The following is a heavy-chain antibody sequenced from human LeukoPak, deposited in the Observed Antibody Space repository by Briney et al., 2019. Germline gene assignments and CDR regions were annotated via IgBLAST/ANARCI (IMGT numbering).Heavy chain of an antibody. CDR3: TTLGYHLDS. J-gene: IGHJ4*02. V-gene: IGHV3-48*03. D-gene: IGHD3-22*01. CDR1: GFDFGAYE. CDR2: FAGSDTTK. Sequence: PGGSLRLSRAASGFDFGAYEMNWVRQAPGKGLEWVAYFAGSDTTKYYADSVRGRFTISRDNAKNSLYLQMNSLRAEDTALYYCTTLGYHLDSWGQGTLVTVSS.